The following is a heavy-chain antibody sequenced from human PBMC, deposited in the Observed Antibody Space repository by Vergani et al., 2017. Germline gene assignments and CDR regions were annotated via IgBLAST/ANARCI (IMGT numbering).Heavy chain of an antibody. V-gene: IGHV4-34*01. CDR2: INHSGST. Sequence: QVQLQQWGAGLLKPSETLSLTCAVYGGSFSGYYWSWIRQPPGKGLEWIGEINHSGSTNYNPSLKSRVTISVDTSKNQFSRKLSSVTAADTAVYYCARVGHWNDLGFYYYYGMDVWGQGTTVTVSS. J-gene: IGHJ6*02. CDR1: GGSFSGYY. CDR3: ARVGHWNDLGFYYYYGMDV. D-gene: IGHD1-1*01.